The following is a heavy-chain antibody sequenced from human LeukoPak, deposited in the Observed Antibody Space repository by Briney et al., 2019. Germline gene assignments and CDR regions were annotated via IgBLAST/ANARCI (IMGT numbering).Heavy chain of an antibody. CDR2: ISSSSSTI. Sequence: GGSLRLSCAASGFTFSSYSMNWVRQAPGKGLEWVSYISSSSSTIYYADSVKGRFTISRDNAKNLLSLQMNRLRGEDTVVYYCARVRGRPADMYGDYDGWFDPWGQGTLVTVSS. CDR1: GFTFSSYS. D-gene: IGHD4-17*01. J-gene: IGHJ5*02. V-gene: IGHV3-48*01. CDR3: ARVRGRPADMYGDYDGWFDP.